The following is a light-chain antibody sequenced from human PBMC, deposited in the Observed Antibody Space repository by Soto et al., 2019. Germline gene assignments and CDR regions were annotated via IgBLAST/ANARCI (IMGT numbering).Light chain of an antibody. CDR1: QSVSSSY. CDR3: QQHGSSPGT. V-gene: IGKV3-20*01. Sequence: EIVLTQSPGTLSLSPGERATLSCRASQSVSSSYLAWYQQKPGQAPRLLIYGASSRATGIPDRFSGSGSGTDFTLTISRLEPEDFAVYYCQQHGSSPGTFGGGTKVEIK. CDR2: GAS. J-gene: IGKJ4*01.